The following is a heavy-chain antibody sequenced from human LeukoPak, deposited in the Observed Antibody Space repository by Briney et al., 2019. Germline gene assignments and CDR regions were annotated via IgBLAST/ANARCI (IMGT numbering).Heavy chain of an antibody. CDR2: IYYSGST. J-gene: IGHJ4*02. CDR1: GGSISSSSYY. V-gene: IGHV4-39*01. Sequence: SETLSLTCTVSGGSISSSSYYWGWIRQPPGKGLEWIGSIYYSGSTYYNPSLKSRVTISVDTSKNQFSLKLSSVTAADTAVYYCARLEEQQLAFDYWGQGTLVTVSS. CDR3: ARLEEQQLAFDY. D-gene: IGHD6-13*01.